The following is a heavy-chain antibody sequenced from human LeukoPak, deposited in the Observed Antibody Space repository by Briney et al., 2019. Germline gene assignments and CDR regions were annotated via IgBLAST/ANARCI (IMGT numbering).Heavy chain of an antibody. CDR2: INHSAST. V-gene: IGHV4-34*01. D-gene: IGHD6-19*01. J-gene: IGHJ4*02. CDR1: GGSFSDYY. Sequence: SETLSLTCTVYGGSFSDYYWSWIRQPPGKGLEWIGEINHSASTNYNPSLKSRVTISVDTSKNQFSLKLSSVTAADTAVYYCARERDSSGWYATPLDYWGQGTLVTVSS. CDR3: ARERDSSGWYATPLDY.